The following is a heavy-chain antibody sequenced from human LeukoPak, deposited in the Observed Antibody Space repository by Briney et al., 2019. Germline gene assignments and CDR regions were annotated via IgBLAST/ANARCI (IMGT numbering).Heavy chain of an antibody. J-gene: IGHJ4*02. Sequence: PSETLSLTCTVSGGSISSYYWNWIRQPPGKGLEWIGYIYYSGSTNYNPSLKSRVTISLDTSKNQFSLKLSSVTAADTAVYYCARDLDYYDSSGYTYYFDYWGQGTLVTVSS. CDR2: IYYSGST. D-gene: IGHD3-22*01. V-gene: IGHV4-59*12. CDR3: ARDLDYYDSSGYTYYFDY. CDR1: GGSISSYY.